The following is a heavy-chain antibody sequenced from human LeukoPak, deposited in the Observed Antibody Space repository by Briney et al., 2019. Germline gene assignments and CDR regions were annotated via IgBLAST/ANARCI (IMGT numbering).Heavy chain of an antibody. Sequence: SETLSLTCAVYGGSFSGHYWSWIRQPPGKGLEWIGEINHSGSTNYNPSLKSRVTISVDTSKNQFSLKLSSVTAADTAVYYCARDGTGPFGYWGQGTLVTVSS. CDR1: GGSFSGHY. J-gene: IGHJ4*02. CDR3: ARDGTGPFGY. CDR2: INHSGST. V-gene: IGHV4-34*01. D-gene: IGHD3/OR15-3a*01.